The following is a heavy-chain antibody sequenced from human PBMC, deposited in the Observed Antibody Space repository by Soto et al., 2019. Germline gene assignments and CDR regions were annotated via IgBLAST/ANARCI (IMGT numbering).Heavy chain of an antibody. D-gene: IGHD2-15*01. V-gene: IGHV4-61*01. CDR2: IYYSGST. J-gene: IGHJ4*02. CDR1: GGSVSSGSYC. Sequence: SETLRLSCTVFGGSVSSGSYCRIWIRQTPGKGLEWIGYIYYSGSTNYNPSLKSRVTISVDTSKNQFSLKLSSVTAADTAVYYCARDSICSGGSCYGPSDYWGQGTLVTVSS. CDR3: ARDSICSGGSCYGPSDY.